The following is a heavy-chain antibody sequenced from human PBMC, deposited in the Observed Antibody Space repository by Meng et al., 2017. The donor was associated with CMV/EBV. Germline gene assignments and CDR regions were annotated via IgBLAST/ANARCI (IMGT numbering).Heavy chain of an antibody. CDR1: GYTFTCYY. CDR2: INPSGGST. V-gene: IGHV1-46*01. CDR3: AGALEDQQLGE. Sequence: SVKVSCKASGYTFTCYYMHWVRQAPGQGLEWMGIINPSGGSTSYAQKFQGRVTMTRDTSTSTVYMELSSLRPEDTAVYYCAGALEDQQLGEWGQGTLVTVSS. J-gene: IGHJ4*02. D-gene: IGHD6-13*01.